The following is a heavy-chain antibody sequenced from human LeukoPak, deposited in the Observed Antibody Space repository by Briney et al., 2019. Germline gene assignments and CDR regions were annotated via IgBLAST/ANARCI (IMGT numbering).Heavy chain of an antibody. CDR2: IYHSGRT. CDR1: GYSISSGYY. V-gene: IGHV4-38-2*02. Sequence: SETLSLTCTVSGYSISSGYYWGWIRQPPGKGLEWIGSIYHSGRTYYNPSLKSRVTISVDTSKNQFSLKLSSVTAADTAVYYCARVLVVVAATFDYWGQGTLVTVSS. J-gene: IGHJ4*02. CDR3: ARVLVVVAATFDY. D-gene: IGHD2-15*01.